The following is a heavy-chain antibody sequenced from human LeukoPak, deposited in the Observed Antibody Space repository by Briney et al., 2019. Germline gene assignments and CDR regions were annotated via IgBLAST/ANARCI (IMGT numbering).Heavy chain of an antibody. V-gene: IGHV1-18*01. Sequence: GASVTVSFKSSVYTFTTYGISWVRQAPGQGLEWMGWISAYNGNTNYAQKLQGRVTMTTDTSTSTAYMELRSLRSDDTAVYYCARAEGPRYYDFWSGHHDAFDIWGQGTMVTVSS. CDR3: ARAEGPRYYDFWSGHHDAFDI. J-gene: IGHJ3*02. CDR1: VYTFTTYG. CDR2: ISAYNGNT. D-gene: IGHD3-3*01.